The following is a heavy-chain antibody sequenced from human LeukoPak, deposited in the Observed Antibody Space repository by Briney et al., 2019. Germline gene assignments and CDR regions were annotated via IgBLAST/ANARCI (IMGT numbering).Heavy chain of an antibody. CDR1: EYSFTSYW. D-gene: IGHD6-13*01. Sequence: GESLKISCKCSEYSFTSYWIVWVRQMPGKGLEWMRIIYPGDSDTRYSPSFQGQVTISADKSISTAYLQWSSLKASDTAMYYCARNIAAAGSYYYYGMDVWGQGTTVTVSS. CDR3: ARNIAAAGSYYYYGMDV. J-gene: IGHJ6*02. V-gene: IGHV5-51*01. CDR2: IYPGDSDT.